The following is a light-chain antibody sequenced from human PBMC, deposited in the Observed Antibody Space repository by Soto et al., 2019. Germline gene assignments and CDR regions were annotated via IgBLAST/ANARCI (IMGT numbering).Light chain of an antibody. V-gene: IGKV3-20*01. CDR1: QSVSSSY. Sequence: EIGLTQSPCTLSLSPGERATLSCRASQSVSSSYLACYQQKTGQAPSRLIYGASSRATTITDSFSGSRAGTDFSLTISRLEPEDFAVYYCQQYGSSPPWTFGQGTKVDIK. J-gene: IGKJ1*01. CDR2: GAS. CDR3: QQYGSSPPWT.